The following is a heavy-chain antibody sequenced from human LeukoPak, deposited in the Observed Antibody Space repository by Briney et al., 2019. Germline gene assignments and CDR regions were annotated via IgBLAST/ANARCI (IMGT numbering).Heavy chain of an antibody. V-gene: IGHV4-61*02. J-gene: IGHJ6*03. D-gene: IGHD2-2*02. CDR1: GGSISSGFYY. Sequence: PSETLSLTCTVSGGSISSGFYYWSWIRQPAWKGLEWIGRIYTSGSTNYNPSLKSRVTISVDTSKNQFSLSLSSVTAADTAVYYCARGDGCSTSCHIYYYYYMDVWGKGTTVTVSS. CDR2: IYTSGST. CDR3: ARGDGCSTSCHIYYYYYMDV.